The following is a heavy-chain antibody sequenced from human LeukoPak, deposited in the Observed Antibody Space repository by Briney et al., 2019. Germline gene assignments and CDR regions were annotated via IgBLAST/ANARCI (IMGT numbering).Heavy chain of an antibody. CDR2: ISSSSSYI. CDR1: GFTFSTYA. J-gene: IGHJ4*02. D-gene: IGHD5-18*01. V-gene: IGHV3-21*01. CDR3: ARDVIGGYPDY. Sequence: PGGSLRLSCAASGFTFSTYAMSWVRQAPGKGLEWVSSISSSSSYIYYADSVKGRFTISRDNAKNSLYLQMNSLRAEDTAVYYCARDVIGGYPDYWGQGTLVTVSS.